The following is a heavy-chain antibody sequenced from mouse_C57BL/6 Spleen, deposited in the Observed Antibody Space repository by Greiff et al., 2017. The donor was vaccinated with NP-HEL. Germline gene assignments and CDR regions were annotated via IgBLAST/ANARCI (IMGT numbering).Heavy chain of an antibody. CDR3: ARSAGLPWYFDV. D-gene: IGHD2-2*01. Sequence: QVQLQQPGAELVMPGASVKLSCKASGYTFTSYWMHWVKQRPGQGLEWIGEIYPSDSYTNYNQKFKGKSTLTVDKSSSTAYMQLSSLTSEDSAVYYCARSAGLPWYFDVWGTGTTVTVSA. J-gene: IGHJ1*03. CDR2: IYPSDSYT. CDR1: GYTFTSYW. V-gene: IGHV1-69*01.